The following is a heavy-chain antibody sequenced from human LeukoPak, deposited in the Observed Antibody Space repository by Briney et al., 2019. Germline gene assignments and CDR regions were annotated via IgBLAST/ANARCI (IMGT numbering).Heavy chain of an antibody. CDR3: AKDGADYYGSGSYYEPFFDY. CDR2: IRYDGGNK. CDR1: GFTFSSYG. D-gene: IGHD3-10*01. V-gene: IGHV3-30*02. J-gene: IGHJ4*02. Sequence: GGSLRLSCAASGFTFSSYGMHWVRQAPGKGLEWVAFIRYDGGNKYYADSVKGRFTISRDNSKNTLYLQMNSLKAEDTAVYYYAKDGADYYGSGSYYEPFFDYWGQGTLVTVSS.